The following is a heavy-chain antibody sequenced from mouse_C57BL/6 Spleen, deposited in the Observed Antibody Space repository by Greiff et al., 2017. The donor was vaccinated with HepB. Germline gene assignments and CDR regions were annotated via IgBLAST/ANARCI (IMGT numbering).Heavy chain of an antibody. Sequence: QVQLKQPGAELVKPGASVKLSCKASGYTFTSYWMQWVKQRPGQGLEWIGEIDPSDSYTNYNQKFKGKATLTVDTSSSTAYMQLSSLTSEDSAVYYCARLLRRGAMDYWGQGTSVTVSS. V-gene: IGHV1-50*01. J-gene: IGHJ4*01. CDR2: IDPSDSYT. CDR1: GYTFTSYW. CDR3: ARLLRRGAMDY. D-gene: IGHD1-1*01.